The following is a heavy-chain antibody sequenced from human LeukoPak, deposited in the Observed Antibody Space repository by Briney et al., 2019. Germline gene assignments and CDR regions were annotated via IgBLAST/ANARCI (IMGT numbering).Heavy chain of an antibody. CDR3: VRALMGDDDH. D-gene: IGHD2-8*01. Sequence: PGRSLRLSCEASGFTFSNYDMHWVRQAPGKGLEWVAVIWYDGSNKYYADSVKGRFTISRDNAKNTLYLQMNSLRAEDTAVYYCVRALMGDDDHWGQGTLVIVSS. CDR2: IWYDGSNK. CDR1: GFTFSNYD. J-gene: IGHJ4*02. V-gene: IGHV3-33*01.